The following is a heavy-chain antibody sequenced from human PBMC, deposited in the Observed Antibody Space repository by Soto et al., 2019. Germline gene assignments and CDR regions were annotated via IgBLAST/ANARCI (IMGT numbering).Heavy chain of an antibody. CDR2: IIPIFGTA. J-gene: IGHJ6*04. CDR3: ASLRVGVPGAPQYDRDV. D-gene: IGHD2-2*01. Sequence: SVKVSCKASGGTFSSYAISWVRQAPGQGLEWMGGIIPIFGTANYAQKFQGRVTITADKSTSTAYMELSSLRSEDTAVYYSASLRVGVPGAPQYDRDVLGEGTTVTAAS. V-gene: IGHV1-69*06. CDR1: GGTFSSYA.